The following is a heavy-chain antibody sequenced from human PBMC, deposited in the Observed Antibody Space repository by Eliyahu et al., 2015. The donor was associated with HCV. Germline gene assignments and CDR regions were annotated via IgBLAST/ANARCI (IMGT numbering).Heavy chain of an antibody. CDR3: AKAPRSYDFWSGSHSPYYFDY. Sequence: EVQLVESGGGLVQPGRSLRXSCAASGFXFXDXAMXWXRQAPGKGLEWVSGISWNSGSIGYADSVKGRFTISRDNAKNSLYLQMNSLRAEDTALYYCAKAPRSYDFWSGSHSPYYFDYWGQGTLVTVSS. CDR2: ISWNSGSI. D-gene: IGHD3-3*01. J-gene: IGHJ4*02. CDR1: GFXFXDXA. V-gene: IGHV3-9*01.